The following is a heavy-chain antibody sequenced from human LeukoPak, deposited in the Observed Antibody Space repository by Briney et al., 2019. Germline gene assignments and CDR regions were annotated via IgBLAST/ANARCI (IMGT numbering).Heavy chain of an antibody. D-gene: IGHD3-10*01. CDR2: INHSGST. CDR3: ARNVGYYYGSGSYRDY. J-gene: IGHJ4*02. Sequence: SETLSLTCAVYGGSFSGYYWSWIRQPPGKGLEWIGEINHSGSTNYNPSLKSRVTISVDTSKNQFSLKLSSVTAADTAVYYCARNVGYYYGSGSYRDYWGQGTLVTVSS. V-gene: IGHV4-34*01. CDR1: GGSFSGYY.